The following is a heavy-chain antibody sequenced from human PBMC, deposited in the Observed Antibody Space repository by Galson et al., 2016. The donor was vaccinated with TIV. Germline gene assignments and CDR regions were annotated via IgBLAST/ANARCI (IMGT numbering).Heavy chain of an antibody. D-gene: IGHD7-27*01. Sequence: SLRLSCAASGFSFSSLSMHWVRQAPGKGLEWVSSISNTGSLKHYPDSLKGQFTISRDNARNSVFLQMNSLRAEDTAVYYCAKDRDLYPPFMGTFDHWGQGTMVTVSS. V-gene: IGHV3-21*01. CDR3: AKDRDLYPPFMGTFDH. CDR2: ISNTGSLK. CDR1: GFSFSSLS. J-gene: IGHJ4*02.